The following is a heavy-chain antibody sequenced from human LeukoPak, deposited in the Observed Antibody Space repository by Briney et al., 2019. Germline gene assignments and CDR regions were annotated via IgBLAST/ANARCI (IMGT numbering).Heavy chain of an antibody. CDR2: ISMSGRTI. CDR1: GFTFGSYE. J-gene: IGHJ4*02. CDR3: ARAGNIAVAVLDY. V-gene: IGHV3-48*03. Sequence: GRSLRLSRAAAGFTFGSYEVNSVRHQPRGWLGWASYISMSGRTIYCADSVEVRFTTSRDNAKKSLYLPMNHLRAEDTAVSSCARAGNIAVAVLDYWGQGTLVTVSS. D-gene: IGHD6-19*01.